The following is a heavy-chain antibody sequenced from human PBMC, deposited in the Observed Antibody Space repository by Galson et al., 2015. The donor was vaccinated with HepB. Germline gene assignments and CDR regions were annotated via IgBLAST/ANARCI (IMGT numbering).Heavy chain of an antibody. J-gene: IGHJ4*02. Sequence: SLRLSCAASGFTFSSYGMHWVRQAPGKGLEWVAGIWYDGSNKYYADSVKGRFTISRDNSKNTLYLQMNSLRAEDTAVYYCAKDLRDYDFWSGYPFDYWGQGTLVTVSS. CDR1: GFTFSSYG. V-gene: IGHV3-33*06. D-gene: IGHD3-3*01. CDR2: IWYDGSNK. CDR3: AKDLRDYDFWSGYPFDY.